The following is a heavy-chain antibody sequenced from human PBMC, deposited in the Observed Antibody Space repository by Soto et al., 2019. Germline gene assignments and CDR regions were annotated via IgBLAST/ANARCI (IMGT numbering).Heavy chain of an antibody. J-gene: IGHJ6*02. CDR3: ASASSYMTTVTTYHYYGMDV. CDR2: ISGSGGST. CDR1: GFTFSSYA. D-gene: IGHD4-4*01. Sequence: GGSLRLSCVASGFTFSSYAMSWVRQAPGKGLEWVSAISGSGGSTYYADSVKGRFNISRDNSKNTLYLQMNSLRAEDTAVYYCASASSYMTTVTTYHYYGMDVWGQGTPVTVSS. V-gene: IGHV3-23*01.